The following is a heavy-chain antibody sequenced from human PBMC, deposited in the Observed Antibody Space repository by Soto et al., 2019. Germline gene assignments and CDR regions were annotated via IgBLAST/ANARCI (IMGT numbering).Heavy chain of an antibody. CDR1: GYTHHTYY. V-gene: IGHV1-46*02. CDR3: ARGGGFSPYYYNLDV. Sequence: ASVKVSCKASGYTHHTYYMHSVRQAPGQGPEWMGIINPRGGGTTYAQNFQDRVTMTSETSSSTVYMELSSLRSEDTAVYYCARGGGFSPYYYNLDVWGQGTTVTVSS. J-gene: IGHJ6*02. D-gene: IGHD2-15*01. CDR2: INPRGGGT.